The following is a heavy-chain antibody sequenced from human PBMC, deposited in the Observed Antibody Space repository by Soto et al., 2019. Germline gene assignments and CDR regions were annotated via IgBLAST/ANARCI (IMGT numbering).Heavy chain of an antibody. V-gene: IGHV1-2*04. CDR3: ARGPPPPDSDAVDI. J-gene: IGHJ3*02. CDR2: INPNSGGT. CDR1: GYTFTGYY. Sequence: ASVKVSCKASGYTFTGYYMHWVRQAPGQGLEWMGWINPNSGGTNYAQKFQGWVTMNRDTSISTAYMELSRLRSDDTAVYYCARGPPPPDSDAVDIWCQGTMVTVSS.